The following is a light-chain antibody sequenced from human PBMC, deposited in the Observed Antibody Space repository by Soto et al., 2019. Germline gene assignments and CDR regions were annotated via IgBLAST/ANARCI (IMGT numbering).Light chain of an antibody. V-gene: IGKV1-5*01. CDR2: DAS. CDR1: QSIGRW. CDR3: QQFNSYLYT. Sequence: EIQMTQSPSTLSASVGDRVTITCRASQSIGRWLAWYQQKPGKAPKLLIYDASSLESGVPSRFSGSGSGTEFTLTISSLQPDDFATYYCQQFNSYLYTFGQGTKLEIK. J-gene: IGKJ2*01.